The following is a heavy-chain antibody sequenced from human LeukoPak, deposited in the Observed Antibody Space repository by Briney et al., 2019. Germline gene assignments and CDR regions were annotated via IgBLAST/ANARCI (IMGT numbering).Heavy chain of an antibody. CDR2: LNWNGDSI. CDR1: GFTFSNYA. J-gene: IGHJ3*02. D-gene: IGHD3-9*01. CDR3: ARVPYFDILTGYYSGGFDI. V-gene: IGHV3-20*01. Sequence: PGGSLRLSCAASGFTFSNYAMSWVRQAPGKGLEWVSGLNWNGDSIGYADSVKGRFTISRDNAKNSLYLQMDSLRAEDTALYHCARVPYFDILTGYYSGGFDIWGRGTMVTVSS.